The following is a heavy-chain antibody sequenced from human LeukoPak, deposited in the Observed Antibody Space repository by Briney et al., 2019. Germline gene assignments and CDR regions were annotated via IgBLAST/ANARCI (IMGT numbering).Heavy chain of an antibody. CDR3: ARDSGGNSYGMDV. D-gene: IGHD2-15*01. CDR2: IIPIFGTA. CDR1: GGTFSSYA. J-gene: IGHJ6*02. Sequence: SVKVSCKASGGTFSSYAISWVRQAPGQGLEWVGGIIPIFGTANYAQKFQGRVTITADESTSTAYMELSSLRSEDTAVYYCARDSGGNSYGMDVWGQGTTVTVSS. V-gene: IGHV1-69*13.